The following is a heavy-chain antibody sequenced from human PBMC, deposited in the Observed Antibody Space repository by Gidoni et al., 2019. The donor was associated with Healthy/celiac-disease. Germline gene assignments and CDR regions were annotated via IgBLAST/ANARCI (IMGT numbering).Heavy chain of an antibody. CDR1: GYSISSGYY. D-gene: IGHD3-10*01. J-gene: IGHJ4*02. V-gene: IGHV4-38-2*01. Sequence: QVQLQESGPGLVTPSETLSLTCAVSGYSISSGYYWGWIRQPPGKGLEWIGSIYHSGSTYYNPPLKSRVTISVDTSKNQFSLKLSSVTAADTAVYYCARYGSGGIYGSGSCFDYWGQGTLVTVSS. CDR2: IYHSGST. CDR3: ARYGSGGIYGSGSCFDY.